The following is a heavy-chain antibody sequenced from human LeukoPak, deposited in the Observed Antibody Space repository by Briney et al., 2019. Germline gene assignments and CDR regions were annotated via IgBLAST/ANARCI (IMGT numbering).Heavy chain of an antibody. CDR2: INPNSGGT. CDR3: ARDILGGVADY. CDR1: GYTFAGYF. J-gene: IGHJ4*02. D-gene: IGHD3-3*01. V-gene: IGHV1-2*02. Sequence: ASVKVSCKASGYTFAGYFLHWVRQAPGQGLEWMGWINPNSGGTDYAQKFQGRVTVTRDTSISTAYMELSRLRSDDTAVYYCARDILGGVADYWGQGSLVTVSS.